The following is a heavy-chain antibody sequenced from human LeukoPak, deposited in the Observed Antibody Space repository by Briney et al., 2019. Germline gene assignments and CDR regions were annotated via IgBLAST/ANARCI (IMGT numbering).Heavy chain of an antibody. J-gene: IGHJ4*02. Sequence: PGGSLRLSCAASGFTFSSYAMSWVRQAPGKGLELVSSISGSGGSTYYADSVKGRFTISRDNSKNTLYLQMNSLRVEDTAVYYCARPVVLGAYLRGAYYFDSWGQGTLVTVSS. CDR1: GFTFSSYA. D-gene: IGHD3-16*01. CDR3: ARPVVLGAYLRGAYYFDS. CDR2: ISGSGGST. V-gene: IGHV3-23*01.